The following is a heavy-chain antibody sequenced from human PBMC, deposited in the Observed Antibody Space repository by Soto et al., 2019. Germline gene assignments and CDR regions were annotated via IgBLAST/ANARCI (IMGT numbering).Heavy chain of an antibody. CDR3: ARDPTGAGDFWSGYYSYYYGMDV. J-gene: IGHJ6*02. CDR2: IYYSGST. D-gene: IGHD3-3*01. Sequence: SETLSLTCTVSGGSISSYYWSWIRQPPGKGLEWIGYIYYSGSTNYNPSLKSRVTISVDTSKNQFSLKLSSVTAADTAVYYCARDPTGAGDFWSGYYSYYYGMDVWGQGTTVTVSS. V-gene: IGHV4-59*01. CDR1: GGSISSYY.